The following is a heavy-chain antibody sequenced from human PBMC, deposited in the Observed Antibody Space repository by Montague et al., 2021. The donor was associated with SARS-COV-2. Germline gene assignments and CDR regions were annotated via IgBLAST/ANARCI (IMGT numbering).Heavy chain of an antibody. D-gene: IGHD3/OR15-3a*01. CDR1: GGSITSTSYY. J-gene: IGHJ4*02. V-gene: IGHV4-39*01. Sequence: SETLSLTCTVSGGSITSTSYYWGWIRQSPGKGLEWIGSIYHTGSTYYSPSLKSRLTLSVETSKNQFTLKLTSVTAADTAVYFCVRHTRTYNGFWCVYSGRLVFHFDSWGQGTLVTVS. CDR3: VRHTRTYNGFWCVYSGRLVFHFDS. CDR2: IYHTGST.